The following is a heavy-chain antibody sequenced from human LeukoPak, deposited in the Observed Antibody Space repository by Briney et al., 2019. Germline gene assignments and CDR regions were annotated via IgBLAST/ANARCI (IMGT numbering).Heavy chain of an antibody. V-gene: IGHV4-34*01. CDR1: DGSFSGYY. CDR2: INHSGST. CDR3: VRIAAAATY. Sequence: SETLSLTCAVYDGSFSGYYWGWIRQPPGKGLEWIGEINHSGSTNYNPSLKSRVTISVDTSKNQFSLRLSSVTAADTAVYYCVRIAAAATYWGQGTLVTVSS. J-gene: IGHJ4*02. D-gene: IGHD6-13*01.